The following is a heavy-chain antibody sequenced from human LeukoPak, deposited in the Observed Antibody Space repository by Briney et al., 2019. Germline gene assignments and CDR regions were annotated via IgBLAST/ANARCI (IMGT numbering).Heavy chain of an antibody. CDR3: AKLSRSGPSSYDY. J-gene: IGHJ4*02. V-gene: IGHV3-23*01. D-gene: IGHD1-26*01. CDR1: GFTFDEYG. Sequence: GGSLRLSCAASGFTFDEYGMSWVRQAPGKGLEGVSAISGSGGSTYYADSVKGRFTISRENSKNTLYLQMNSLRAEDTAVYYCAKLSRSGPSSYDYWGQGTLVTVSS. CDR2: ISGSGGST.